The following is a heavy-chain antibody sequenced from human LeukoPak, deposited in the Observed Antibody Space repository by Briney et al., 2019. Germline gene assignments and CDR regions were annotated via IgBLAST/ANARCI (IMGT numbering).Heavy chain of an antibody. CDR2: IYTSGST. CDR1: GGSISSYF. D-gene: IGHD6-13*01. J-gene: IGHJ3*02. CDR3: ARGGSLSNAFDI. V-gene: IGHV4-4*07. Sequence: SETLSLTCSVSGGSISSYFWSWLRQPAGKGLEWIGRIYTSGSTNYNPSLKSRVTMSVDTSRNQVSLRLNSVTAADTAVYYCARGGSLSNAFDIWGQGTMVTVSS.